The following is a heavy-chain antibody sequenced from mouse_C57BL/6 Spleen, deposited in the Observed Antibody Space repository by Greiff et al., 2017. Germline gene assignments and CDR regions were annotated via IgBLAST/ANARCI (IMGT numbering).Heavy chain of an antibody. V-gene: IGHV1-19*01. CDR1: GYTFTDYY. Sequence: EVQLQQSGPVLVKPGASVKMSCKASGYTFTDYYMNWVKQSHGKSLEWIGVINPYNGGTSYNQKFKGKATLTVDKSSSTAYMALNSLTSEDSAVYYCSRRAYSNFDFDYWGQGTTLTVSS. CDR2: INPYNGGT. J-gene: IGHJ2*01. CDR3: SRRAYSNFDFDY. D-gene: IGHD2-5*01.